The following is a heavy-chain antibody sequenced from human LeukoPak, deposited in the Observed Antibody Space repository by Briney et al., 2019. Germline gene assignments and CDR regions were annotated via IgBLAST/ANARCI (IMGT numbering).Heavy chain of an antibody. CDR3: AREMDYDSSGPFDY. D-gene: IGHD3-22*01. V-gene: IGHV1-69*01. Sequence: ASVKVSCKASGGTFSSYAISWVRQAPGQGLEWMGGIIPIFGTANYAQKFQGRVTITADVSTSTAYMELSSLRSEDTAVYYCAREMDYDSSGPFDYWGQGTLVTVSS. CDR2: IIPIFGTA. CDR1: GGTFSSYA. J-gene: IGHJ4*02.